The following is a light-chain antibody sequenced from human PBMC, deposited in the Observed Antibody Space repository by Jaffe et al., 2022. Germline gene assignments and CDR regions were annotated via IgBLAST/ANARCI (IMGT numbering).Light chain of an antibody. V-gene: IGKV1-9*01. J-gene: IGKJ2*01. CDR3: QQLNSYPRPKYT. CDR1: QGISSY. Sequence: DIQLTQSPSFLSASVGDRVTITCRASQGISSYLAWYQQKPGKAPKLLIYAASTLQSGVPSRFSGSGSGTEFTLTISSLQPEDFATYYCQQLNSYPRPKYTFGQGTKLEIK. CDR2: AAS.